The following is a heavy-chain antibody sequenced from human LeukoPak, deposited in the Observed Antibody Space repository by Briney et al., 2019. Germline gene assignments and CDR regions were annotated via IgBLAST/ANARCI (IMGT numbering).Heavy chain of an antibody. Sequence: QPGGSLRLSCIASGFTFSNYDMSWVRQAPGKGLEWVSIISGSGDRTLHADSVKGRFTVSRDNSKNTVYLQMNSLRAEDTAVYYCAKDLRNIRTLVDLQMIWGQGTLVIVSS. CDR2: ISGSGDRT. CDR1: GFTFSNYD. D-gene: IGHD2-8*02. J-gene: IGHJ3*02. CDR3: AKDLRNIRTLVDLQMI. V-gene: IGHV3-23*01.